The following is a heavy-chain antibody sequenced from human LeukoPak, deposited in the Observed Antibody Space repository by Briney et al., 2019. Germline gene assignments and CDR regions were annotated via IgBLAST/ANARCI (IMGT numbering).Heavy chain of an antibody. CDR2: ISGSGGST. D-gene: IGHD5-18*01. CDR1: GFTFSTYV. J-gene: IGHJ4*02. Sequence: GGYLRLSCAASGFTFSTYVMTWVRQAPGKGLEWVSGISGSGGSTYYADSAKGRFTISRDNSKNTLYLQMNSLRAEDTAVYYCAKDGTWIQLWFDYWGQGTLVTVSS. CDR3: AKDGTWIQLWFDY. V-gene: IGHV3-23*01.